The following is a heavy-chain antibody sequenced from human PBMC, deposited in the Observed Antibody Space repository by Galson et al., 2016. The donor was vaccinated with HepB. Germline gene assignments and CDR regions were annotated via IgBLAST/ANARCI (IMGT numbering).Heavy chain of an antibody. V-gene: IGHV4-30-2*06. CDR2: ISHTGRT. Sequence: TLSLTCAVSGASVTSVGYSWSWLRHSPGKGLEWIGYISHTGRTYFSPSLNSRVSFSLDRSKNSFSLNLTSVTAADTAVYHCARHGSTSTSCPGYYWGQGTLVTVSP. D-gene: IGHD2-2*01. CDR3: ARHGSTSTSCPGYY. J-gene: IGHJ4*02. CDR1: GASVTSVGYS.